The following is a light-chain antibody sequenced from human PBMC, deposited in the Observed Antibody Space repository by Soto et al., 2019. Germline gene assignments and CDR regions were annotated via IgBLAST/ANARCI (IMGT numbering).Light chain of an antibody. Sequence: DIQMTQSPSTLSASVGDGVTITCRASQSMSPWLAWYHQKPGKAPKLLIYKASSLESGVPSRFGGSGSGTEFTMTISSLQPDDSATYYCQQYNIYPLTFGGGTNVEIK. CDR1: QSMSPW. CDR2: KAS. V-gene: IGKV1-5*03. CDR3: QQYNIYPLT. J-gene: IGKJ4*01.